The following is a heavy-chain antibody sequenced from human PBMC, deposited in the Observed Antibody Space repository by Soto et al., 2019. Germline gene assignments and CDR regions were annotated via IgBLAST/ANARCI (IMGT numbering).Heavy chain of an antibody. J-gene: IGHJ6*02. CDR2: IWYDGSNK. V-gene: IGHV3-33*01. Sequence: QVQLVESGGGVVQPGRSLRLSCAASGFTFSSYGMHWVRQAPGKGLEWVAVIWYDGSNKYYADSVKGRFTISRDNSKNTLYLQMNSLRAEDTAVYYCARAQGRRHYYYYYYGMDVWGQGTTVTVSS. D-gene: IGHD2-15*01. CDR3: ARAQGRRHYYYYYYGMDV. CDR1: GFTFSSYG.